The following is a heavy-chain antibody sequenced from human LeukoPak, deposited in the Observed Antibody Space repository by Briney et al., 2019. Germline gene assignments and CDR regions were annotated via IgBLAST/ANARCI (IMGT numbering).Heavy chain of an antibody. CDR2: IIPIFGTA. D-gene: IGHD2-21*02. J-gene: IGHJ3*02. Sequence: GASVKVSCKASGGTFISYAISWVRQAPGQGLEWMGGIIPIFGTANYAQKFQGRVTITADESTSTAYMELSSLRSEDTAVYYCAREGGYCGGDCRAFDIWGQGTMVTVSS. CDR3: AREGGYCGGDCRAFDI. CDR1: GGTFISYA. V-gene: IGHV1-69*13.